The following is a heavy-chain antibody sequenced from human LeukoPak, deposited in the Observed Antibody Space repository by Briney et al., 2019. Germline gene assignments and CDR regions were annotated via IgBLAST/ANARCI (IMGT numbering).Heavy chain of an antibody. CDR1: GFTVSSNS. CDR3: ARTTEGGYTYGYFYYYYMDV. J-gene: IGHJ6*03. V-gene: IGHV4-59*02. D-gene: IGHD5-18*01. CDR2: IYYSGST. Sequence: RAGGSLRLSCTVSGFTVSSNSMSWVRQAPGKGLEWIGYIYYSGSTNYNPSLKSRVTISVDTSKNQFSLKLSSVTAADTAVYYCARTTEGGYTYGYFYYYYMDVWGKGTTVTISS.